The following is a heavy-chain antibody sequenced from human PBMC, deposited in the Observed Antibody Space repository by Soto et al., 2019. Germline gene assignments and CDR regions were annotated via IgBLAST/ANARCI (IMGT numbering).Heavy chain of an antibody. Sequence: QVQLVESGGGVVQPGRSLRLSCVASGFTFSSYGMHWVRQDPGKGLEWVAVISYDGSNKYYADSVKGRFTISRDNSKNTLYLQMNSLRAEDTAVYYCAKDRNWNADYYYYGMDVWGQGTTVTVSS. J-gene: IGHJ6*02. CDR1: GFTFSSYG. D-gene: IGHD1-1*01. CDR2: ISYDGSNK. CDR3: AKDRNWNADYYYYGMDV. V-gene: IGHV3-30*18.